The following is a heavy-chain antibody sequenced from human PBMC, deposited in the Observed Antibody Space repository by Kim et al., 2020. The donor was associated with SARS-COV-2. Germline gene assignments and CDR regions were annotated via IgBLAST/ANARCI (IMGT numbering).Heavy chain of an antibody. CDR3: TRVRYCSSTSCYWLDY. Sequence: GGSLRLSCTASGFTFGDYAMSWVRQAPGKGVEWVGFIRSKAYGGTTEYAASVKGRFTISRDDSKSIAYLQMNSLKTEDTGVYYCTRVRYCSSTSCYWLDYWGQGTLVTVSS. CDR2: IRSKAYGGTT. J-gene: IGHJ4*02. D-gene: IGHD2-2*01. CDR1: GFTFGDYA. V-gene: IGHV3-49*04.